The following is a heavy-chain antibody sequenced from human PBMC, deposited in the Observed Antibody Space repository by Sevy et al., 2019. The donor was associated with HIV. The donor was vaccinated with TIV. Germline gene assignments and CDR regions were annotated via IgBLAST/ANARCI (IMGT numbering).Heavy chain of an antibody. Sequence: GSLRLSCAASGFTFSKYSMSWVRQPPGKGLEWVSTLSFGCGEINYADSVKGRFTISRDNSKSSVYLKMNNLRPEDTAVYYCAREGCTKPHDYWGQGTLVTVSS. J-gene: IGHJ4*02. CDR3: AREGCTKPHDY. CDR1: GFTFSKYS. D-gene: IGHD2-8*01. V-gene: IGHV3-23*01. CDR2: LSFGCGEI.